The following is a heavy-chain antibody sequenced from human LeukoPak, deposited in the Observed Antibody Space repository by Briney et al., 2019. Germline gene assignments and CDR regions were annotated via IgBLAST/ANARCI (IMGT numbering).Heavy chain of an antibody. Sequence: GGSLRLSCAASGFTFSSYSMNWVRQAPGKGLEWVSSISSSSSYIYYADSVKGRFTISRDNGKNALYLLMNSLRAEDTAVYYCARVGRYDFWSGYENAFDYWGQGTLVTVSS. CDR1: GFTFSSYS. CDR3: ARVGRYDFWSGYENAFDY. J-gene: IGHJ4*02. D-gene: IGHD3-3*01. CDR2: ISSSSSYI. V-gene: IGHV3-21*04.